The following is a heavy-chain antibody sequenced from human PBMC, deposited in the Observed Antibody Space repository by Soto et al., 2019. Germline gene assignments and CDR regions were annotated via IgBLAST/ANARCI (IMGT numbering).Heavy chain of an antibody. J-gene: IGHJ5*02. CDR3: ARVNWSNINWFDP. CDR2: INHSGST. D-gene: IGHD1-1*01. V-gene: IGHV4-34*01. CDR1: GGSFSGYY. Sequence: PSETLSLTCAFYGGSFSGYYWSWIRQPPGKGLEWIGEINHSGSTNYNPSLKSRVTISVDTSKNQFSLKLSSVTAADTAVYYCARVNWSNINWFDPWGQGTLVTVSS.